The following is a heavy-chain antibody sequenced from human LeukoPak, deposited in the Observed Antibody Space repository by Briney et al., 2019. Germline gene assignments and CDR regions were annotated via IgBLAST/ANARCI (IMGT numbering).Heavy chain of an antibody. D-gene: IGHD1-26*01. CDR2: ISSSGST. J-gene: IGHJ4*02. V-gene: IGHV4-61*02. CDR1: GDSISSGDYY. Sequence: PSETLSLTCTVSGDSISSGDYYWSWIRQPAGKGLEWIGRISSSGSTNYNPSLKSRVTISVDTSKNQFSLKLSSVTAADTAVYYCARRVGASSFDYWGQGTLVTVSS. CDR3: ARRVGASSFDY.